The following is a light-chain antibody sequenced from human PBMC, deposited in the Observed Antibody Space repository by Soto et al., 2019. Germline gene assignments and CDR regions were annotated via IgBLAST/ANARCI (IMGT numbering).Light chain of an antibody. CDR3: QQYNNWPPFT. CDR1: QSVSSN. V-gene: IGKV3-15*01. Sequence: EIVMTQSPATLSVSPGERATLSCRASQSVSSNLAWYQQKPGQATRLLIYGASTRATGIPARFSGSGSGTEFTLTISSLQVEDFAVYYCQQYNNWPPFTFGPGTKGDIK. CDR2: GAS. J-gene: IGKJ3*01.